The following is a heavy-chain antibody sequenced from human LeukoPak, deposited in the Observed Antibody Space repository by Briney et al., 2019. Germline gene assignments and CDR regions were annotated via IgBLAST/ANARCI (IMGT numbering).Heavy chain of an antibody. V-gene: IGHV3-11*05. CDR2: ISSSSSYT. CDR1: GFTFSDYY. J-gene: IGHJ2*01. CDR3: ARVMTDYYGSGSYAIWYFDL. Sequence: AGGSLRLSCAASGFTFSDYYMSWIRQAPGKGLEWVSYISSSSSYTNYADSVKGRFTISRDNAKNSLYLQMNSLRAEDTAAYYCARVMTDYYGSGSYAIWYFDLWGRGTLVTVSS. D-gene: IGHD3-10*01.